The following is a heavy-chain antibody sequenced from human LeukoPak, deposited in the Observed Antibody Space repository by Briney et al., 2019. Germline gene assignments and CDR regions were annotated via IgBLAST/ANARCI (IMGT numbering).Heavy chain of an antibody. D-gene: IGHD3-10*01. Sequence: GASVKVSCKASGYTFTGYYMHWVRQAPGQGLEWMGWINPNSGGTNYAQKFQGRVTMTRDTSISTAYMELSRLRSDDTAVYYCARERSITMVRGVISWAFDIWGQGTMVTVSS. CDR2: INPNSGGT. CDR1: GYTFTGYY. V-gene: IGHV1-2*02. J-gene: IGHJ3*02. CDR3: ARERSITMVRGVISWAFDI.